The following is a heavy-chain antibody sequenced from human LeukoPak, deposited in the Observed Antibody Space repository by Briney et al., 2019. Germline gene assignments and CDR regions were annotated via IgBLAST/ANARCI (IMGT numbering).Heavy chain of an antibody. Sequence: GGTLRLSCAASGFTFSSYGMSWVRQAPGKGLEWVSAISGSGGSTYYADSVKGRFTISRDNSKNTLYLQMNSLRAEDTAVYYCAKGTEDYYDSSPNWFDPWGQGTLVTASS. V-gene: IGHV3-23*01. CDR3: AKGTEDYYDSSPNWFDP. J-gene: IGHJ5*02. CDR1: GFTFSSYG. CDR2: ISGSGGST. D-gene: IGHD3-22*01.